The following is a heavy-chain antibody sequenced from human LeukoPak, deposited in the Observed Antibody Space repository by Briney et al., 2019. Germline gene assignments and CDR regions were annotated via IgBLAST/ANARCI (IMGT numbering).Heavy chain of an antibody. J-gene: IGHJ4*02. CDR3: ASIAAAGSYYFDY. Sequence: GESLKISCKGSGYSFTSYWIGWVRQMPGKGLEWMGIINPGDSDTRYSPSFQGQVTISADKSISTAYLQWSSLKASDTAMYYCASIAAAGSYYFDYWGQGTLVTVSS. V-gene: IGHV5-51*01. D-gene: IGHD6-13*01. CDR2: INPGDSDT. CDR1: GYSFTSYW.